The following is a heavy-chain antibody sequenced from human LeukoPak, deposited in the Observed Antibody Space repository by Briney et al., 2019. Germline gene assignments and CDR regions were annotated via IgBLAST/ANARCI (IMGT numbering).Heavy chain of an antibody. Sequence: SVTVSCKTSGGTFLSHTFSWVRQAPGKGLEWMGKITPVIETANYAQTLQGRVSIYADKSTTTVYMDLSGLRPDDTAVYYCARVNLRGSNYNWFDPWGQGTRVTVSS. CDR2: ITPVIETA. CDR3: ARVNLRGSNYNWFDP. D-gene: IGHD3-10*01. V-gene: IGHV1-69*08. J-gene: IGHJ5*02. CDR1: GGTFLSHT.